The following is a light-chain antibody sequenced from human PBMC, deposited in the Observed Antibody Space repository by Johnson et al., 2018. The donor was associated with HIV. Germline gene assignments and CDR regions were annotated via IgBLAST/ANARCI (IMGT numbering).Light chain of an antibody. CDR2: DNN. J-gene: IGLJ1*01. CDR3: ETWDTSLSAGGV. Sequence: QSVLTQPPSVSAAPGQKVTISCSGTKSNIGNNYVSWYQQFPGTAPKLLIYDNNKRPSGIPDRFSGSKSGTSATLGITGLQTGDEADYYCETWDTSLSAGGVFGSGTKVTVL. V-gene: IGLV1-51*01. CDR1: KSNIGNNY.